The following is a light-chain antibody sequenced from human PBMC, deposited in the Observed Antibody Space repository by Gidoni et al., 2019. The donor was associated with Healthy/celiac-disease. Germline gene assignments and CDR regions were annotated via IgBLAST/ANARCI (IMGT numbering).Light chain of an antibody. CDR3: AAGDDSLNGWV. CDR1: SSNIGSTT. CDR2: SNN. V-gene: IGLV1-44*01. J-gene: IGLJ3*02. Sequence: SVLPHPPSSSGTPGQGVTISCSGSSSNIGSTTVNWYQQPPGTAPKLPIYSNNQRPSGVPDRFSGSKSGTSASLAISGLQSEDEADYYCAAGDDSLNGWVFGGGTKLTVL.